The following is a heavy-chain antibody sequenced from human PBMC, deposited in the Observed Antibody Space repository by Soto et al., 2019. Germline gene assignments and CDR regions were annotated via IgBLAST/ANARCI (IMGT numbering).Heavy chain of an antibody. CDR3: ARQSGMDV. V-gene: IGHV5-51*01. J-gene: IGHJ6*02. CDR2: IFPGDSDT. D-gene: IGHD5-12*01. Sequence: GESLTISCKTSGYTFAGYWIGWVRQMPGKGLEWLGIIFPGDSDTKYSPSFQGQVIISADKSIRTAYLQWSSLKASDTAIYYCARQSGMDVWGQGTTVTVSS. CDR1: GYTFAGYW.